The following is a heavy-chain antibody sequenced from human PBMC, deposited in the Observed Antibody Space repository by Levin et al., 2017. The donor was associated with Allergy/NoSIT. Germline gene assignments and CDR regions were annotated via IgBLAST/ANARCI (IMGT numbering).Heavy chain of an antibody. J-gene: IGHJ4*02. CDR3: ARLSEDGGYCSGGSGPDFDY. V-gene: IGHV4-59*08. CDR2: IYYSGST. D-gene: IGHD2-15*01. Sequence: SETLSLTCTVSGGSISSYYWSWIRQPPGKGLEWIGYIYYSGSTNYNPSLKSRVTISVDTSKNQFSLKLSSVTAADTAVYYCARLSEDGGYCSGGSGPDFDYWGQGTLVTVSS. CDR1: GGSISSYY.